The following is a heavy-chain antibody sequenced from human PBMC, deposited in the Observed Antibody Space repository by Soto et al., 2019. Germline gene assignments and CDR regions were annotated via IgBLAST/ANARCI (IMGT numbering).Heavy chain of an antibody. Sequence: QVQLVQSGAEVKKPGASVKVSCKASGGTFSSYAISWVRQAPGQGLEWMGGIIPIFGTANYAQKFQGRVTITANESTSTAYMELSSLRSEDTAVYYCARSRDYNSAFDIWGQGTMVTVSS. D-gene: IGHD2-21*02. CDR1: GGTFSSYA. CDR3: ARSRDYNSAFDI. V-gene: IGHV1-69*01. J-gene: IGHJ3*02. CDR2: IIPIFGTA.